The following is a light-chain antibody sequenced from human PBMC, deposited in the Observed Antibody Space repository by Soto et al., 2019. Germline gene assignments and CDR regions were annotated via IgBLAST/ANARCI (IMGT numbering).Light chain of an antibody. Sequence: AIRMTQSPSSFSASTGDRVTITCRASQGISSYLAWYQQKPGKAPKLLIYAASTLQSGVPSRFSDSGSGTDFTLTISCLQSEDFATYYCQQYYSYPWTFGQGTKAEIK. J-gene: IGKJ1*01. CDR3: QQYYSYPWT. V-gene: IGKV1-8*01. CDR2: AAS. CDR1: QGISSY.